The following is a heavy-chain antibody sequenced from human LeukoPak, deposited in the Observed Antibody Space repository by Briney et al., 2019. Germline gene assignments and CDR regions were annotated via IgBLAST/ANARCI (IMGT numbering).Heavy chain of an antibody. D-gene: IGHD1-26*01. V-gene: IGHV4-4*02. CDR1: GGSITSTNW. Sequence: SGTLSLTCAVSGGSITSTNWWSWVRQPPGKGLEWIGEIYHTGSTNYNPSFKSRVTISLDKSKNQFSLKLSSVTAADTAVYYCARDEWEPDAFDIWGQGTMVTVSS. J-gene: IGHJ3*02. CDR3: ARDEWEPDAFDI. CDR2: IYHTGST.